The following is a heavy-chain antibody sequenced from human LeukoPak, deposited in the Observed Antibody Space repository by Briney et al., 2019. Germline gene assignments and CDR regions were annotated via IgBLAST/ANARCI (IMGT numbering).Heavy chain of an antibody. Sequence: ASVKVSCKASGYTFTNYGISWLRQAPGQGLEWMAWISANNGETRYAQNLQGRVTMTTDTSTSTAYMELRSLGSDDTAVYYCARVPPSAHQMLSSDYWGQGTQVTVSS. CDR3: ARVPPSAHQMLSSDY. CDR2: ISANNGET. V-gene: IGHV1-18*04. J-gene: IGHJ4*02. CDR1: GYTFTNYG. D-gene: IGHD2-2*01.